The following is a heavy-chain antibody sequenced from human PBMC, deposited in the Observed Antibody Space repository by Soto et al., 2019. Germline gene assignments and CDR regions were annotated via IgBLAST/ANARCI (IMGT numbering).Heavy chain of an antibody. D-gene: IGHD3-3*01. CDR2: IYYSGST. J-gene: IGHJ5*02. Sequence: SETLSLTCTVSGGSFSSYYWSCIRQPPGKGLEWIVYIYYSGSTNYNPSLKSRVTMFVDTSKNQFSLKLSSVTAADTAVYYCARIEGVAPGWFDPWGQGTLVTVSS. CDR1: GGSFSSYY. V-gene: IGHV4-59*01. CDR3: ARIEGVAPGWFDP.